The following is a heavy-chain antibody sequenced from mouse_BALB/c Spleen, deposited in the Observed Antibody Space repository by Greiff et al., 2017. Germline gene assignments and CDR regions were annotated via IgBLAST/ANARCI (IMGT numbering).Heavy chain of an antibody. CDR1: GFSLTSYG. CDR3: ARDDLYGYDEGWFAY. Sequence: VNVVESGPGLVAPSQSLSITCTVSGFSLTSYGVHWVRQPPGKGLEWLGVIWAGGSTNYNSALMSRLSISKDNSKSQVFLKMNSLQTDDTAMYYCARDDLYGYDEGWFAYWGQGTLVTVSA. CDR2: IWAGGST. V-gene: IGHV2-9*02. J-gene: IGHJ3*01. D-gene: IGHD2-2*01.